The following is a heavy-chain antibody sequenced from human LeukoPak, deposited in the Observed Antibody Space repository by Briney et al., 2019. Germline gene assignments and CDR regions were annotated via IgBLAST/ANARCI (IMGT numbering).Heavy chain of an antibody. CDR2: ISWNSGSI. V-gene: IGHV3-9*01. J-gene: IGHJ5*02. Sequence: PGRSLRLSCAASGFTFDDYAMHWVRQAPGKGLEWVSGISWNSGSIGYADSVEGRFTISRDNAKNSLYLQMNSLRAEDTALYYCAKGALYDFWSGYSIVNWFDPWGQGTLVTVSS. D-gene: IGHD3-3*01. CDR3: AKGALYDFWSGYSIVNWFDP. CDR1: GFTFDDYA.